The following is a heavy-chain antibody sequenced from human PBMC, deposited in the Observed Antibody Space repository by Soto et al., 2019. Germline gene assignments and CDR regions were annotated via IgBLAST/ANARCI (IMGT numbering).Heavy chain of an antibody. CDR3: AREYNP. Sequence: PSETLSLTCTVSGGSISSYYWSWIRQPPGKGLEWIGYIYYSGSTNYNPSLKSRVTISVDTSKNQFSLKLSSVTAADTALYYCAREYNPWGQGTLVTVSS. J-gene: IGHJ5*02. D-gene: IGHD1-1*01. CDR2: IYYSGST. V-gene: IGHV4-59*01. CDR1: GGSISSYY.